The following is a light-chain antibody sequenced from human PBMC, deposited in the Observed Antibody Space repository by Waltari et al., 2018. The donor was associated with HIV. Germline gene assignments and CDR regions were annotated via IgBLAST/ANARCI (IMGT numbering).Light chain of an antibody. CDR3: QQYGSSPPYT. CDR1: QSVSSSF. J-gene: IGKJ2*01. V-gene: IGKV3-20*01. Sequence: DIVLTQSPGTLSLSPGARATLSCRASQSVSSSFLSWYQQIPGQAPRLLISGTSSRATGIPDRFSGSGSGTDFTLTISRLEPEDFAVYYCQQYGSSPPYTFGQGTKLEIK. CDR2: GTS.